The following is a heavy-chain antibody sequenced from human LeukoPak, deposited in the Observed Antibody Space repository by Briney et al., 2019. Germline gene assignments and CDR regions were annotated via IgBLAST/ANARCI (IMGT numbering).Heavy chain of an antibody. CDR2: ISGSGGST. CDR3: AKSHRAAAPMGY. J-gene: IGHJ4*02. V-gene: IGHV3-23*01. CDR1: GFTFNNYW. D-gene: IGHD6-13*01. Sequence: PGGSLRLSCAASGFTFNNYWMSWVRQAPGKGLEWVSAISGSGGSTYYADSVKGRFTISRDNSKNTLYLQMNSLRAEDTAVYYCAKSHRAAAPMGYWGQGTLVTVSS.